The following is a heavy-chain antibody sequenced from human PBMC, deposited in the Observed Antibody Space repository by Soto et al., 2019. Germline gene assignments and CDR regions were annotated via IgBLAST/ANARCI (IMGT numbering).Heavy chain of an antibody. D-gene: IGHD3-22*01. Sequence: GALRLSCAASGFTFSSYEMNWVRQAPGKGLEWVSYISSSGSTIYYADSVKGRFTISRDNAKNSLYLQMNSLRAEDTAVYYCARGYSRDGYYFDYWGQGTLVTVSS. V-gene: IGHV3-48*03. CDR2: ISSSGSTI. J-gene: IGHJ4*02. CDR1: GFTFSSYE. CDR3: ARGYSRDGYYFDY.